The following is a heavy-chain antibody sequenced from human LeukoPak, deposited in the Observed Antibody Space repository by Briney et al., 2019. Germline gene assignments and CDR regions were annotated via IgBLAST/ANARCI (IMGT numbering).Heavy chain of an antibody. CDR1: GGSISSYY. V-gene: IGHV4-59*01. J-gene: IGHJ5*02. CDR3: ARGEARFWFDP. D-gene: IGHD6-6*01. CDR2: IYYSGST. Sequence: SETLSLTCTVSGGSISSYYWSWIRQPPGKGLEWMGYIYYSGSTNYNPSLKSRVTISVDTSKNQFSLKLSSVTAADTAVYYCARGEARFWFDPWGQGTLVTVSS.